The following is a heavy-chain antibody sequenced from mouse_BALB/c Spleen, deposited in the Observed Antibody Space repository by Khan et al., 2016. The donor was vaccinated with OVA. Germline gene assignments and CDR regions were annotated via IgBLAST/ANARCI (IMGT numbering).Heavy chain of an antibody. CDR3: VRAGYGAFAY. CDR2: ISDGGTST. CDR1: GFTFSDYY. V-gene: IGHV5-4*02. Sequence: EVELVEPGGGLVKPGGSLKLSCAASGFTFSDYYMYWVRQTPEKRLEWVATISDGGTSTYYPDSVKGRFTISRDNAKNSLYLQMSSLKSEDTAIFYCVRAGYGAFAYWGQGTLVTVSA. J-gene: IGHJ3*01. D-gene: IGHD1-1*02.